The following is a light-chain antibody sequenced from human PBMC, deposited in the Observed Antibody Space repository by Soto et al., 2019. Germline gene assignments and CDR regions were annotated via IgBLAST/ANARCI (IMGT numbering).Light chain of an antibody. V-gene: IGKV3-11*01. CDR3: QQRSNWPPT. CDR1: QSVSSY. J-gene: IGKJ4*01. Sequence: EIVLNQSPATLSLSPGERATLSCRASQSVSSYLAWYQQKPGQVPRLLIYDASNRATGIPARFSGSGSGTDFTLTISSLEPEAVAVYYCQQRSNWPPTFGGGTKVEIK. CDR2: DAS.